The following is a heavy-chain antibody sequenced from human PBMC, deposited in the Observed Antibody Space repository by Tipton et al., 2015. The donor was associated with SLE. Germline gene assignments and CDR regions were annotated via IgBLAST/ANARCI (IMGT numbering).Heavy chain of an antibody. CDR3: AKPQGNIDY. V-gene: IGHV3-23*01. D-gene: IGHD4-23*01. CDR1: GFTFSDYW. J-gene: IGHJ4*02. Sequence: SLRLSCAASGFTFSDYWMSWVRPAPGKGLEWVSPISASSNYIYNADALQGRFTISRDNSKNTLYLQMNSLRAEDTAVYYCAKPQGNIDYWGQGTLVTVSS. CDR2: ISASSNYI.